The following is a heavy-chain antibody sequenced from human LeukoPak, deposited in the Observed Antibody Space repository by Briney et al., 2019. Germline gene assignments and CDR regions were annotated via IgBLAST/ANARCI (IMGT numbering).Heavy chain of an antibody. CDR1: GFTFSSSA. CDR3: AKDPRKWDIVGATTVDY. J-gene: IGHJ4*02. D-gene: IGHD1-26*01. V-gene: IGHV3-23*01. CDR2: ISGSGGST. Sequence: TGGSLRLSCAASGFTFSSSAMSWVRQAPGKGLEWVSAISGSGGSTYYADSVKGRFTISRDNSKNTLYLQMNSLRAEDTAVYYCAKDPRKWDIVGATTVDYWGQGTLVTVSS.